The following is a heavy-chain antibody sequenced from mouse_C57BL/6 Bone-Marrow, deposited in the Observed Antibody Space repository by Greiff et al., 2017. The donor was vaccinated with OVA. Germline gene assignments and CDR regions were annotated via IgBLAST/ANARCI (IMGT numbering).Heavy chain of an antibody. V-gene: IGHV5-6*02. D-gene: IGHD2-3*01. J-gene: IGHJ4*01. CDR2: ISSGGSYT. CDR1: GFTFSSYG. Sequence: EVMLVESGGDLVKPGGSLKLSCAASGFTFSSYGMSWVRQTPDKRLEWVATISSGGSYTYYPDSVKGRFTISRDNAKNTLYLQMSSLKSEDTAMYYCARHGDDDAMDYRGQGTSVTVSS. CDR3: ARHGDDDAMDY.